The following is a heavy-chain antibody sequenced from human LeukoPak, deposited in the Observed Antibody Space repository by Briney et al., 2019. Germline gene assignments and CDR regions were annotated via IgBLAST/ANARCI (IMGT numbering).Heavy chain of an antibody. D-gene: IGHD5-24*01. CDR1: GGSISSSSHY. V-gene: IGHV4-39*07. J-gene: IGHJ4*02. CDR3: VRGARAGYNLEPFDY. Sequence: PSETLCLTCNVSGGSISSSSHYWGWIRQPPGEGLEWIGRIYYRGSTYYNPSLKSRVTISVDTSKNQFSLKLSSVTAADTAVYYCVRGARAGYNLEPFDYWGQGTLVTVSS. CDR2: IYYRGST.